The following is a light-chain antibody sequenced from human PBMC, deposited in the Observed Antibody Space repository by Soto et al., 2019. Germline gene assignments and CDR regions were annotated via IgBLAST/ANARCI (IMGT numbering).Light chain of an antibody. Sequence: GDRVTIMCLASQSISSWLAWYQQTSGKAPKLLIYKASSLESGVPSRFSGSGSGTEFTLTISSLQPDDFATYYCQQYNSYWTFGQGTKVDIK. J-gene: IGKJ1*01. CDR3: QQYNSYWT. CDR1: QSISSW. V-gene: IGKV1-5*03. CDR2: KAS.